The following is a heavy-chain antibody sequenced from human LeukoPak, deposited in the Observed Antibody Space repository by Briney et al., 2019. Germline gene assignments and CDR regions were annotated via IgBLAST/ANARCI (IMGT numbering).Heavy chain of an antibody. CDR2: IYNSGAKI. CDR3: AKDVAPDSGWDLDY. J-gene: IGHJ4*02. D-gene: IGHD6-19*01. Sequence: GGSLRLSCAVSRLTFSTYSMTSVRQGPGKGLEWVSSIYNSGAKIFYADSVKGRFTISRDNSKNMLYLQMNSLRDEDTAVYYCAKDVAPDSGWDLDYWGQGTLVTVSS. V-gene: IGHV3-23*01. CDR1: RLTFSTYS.